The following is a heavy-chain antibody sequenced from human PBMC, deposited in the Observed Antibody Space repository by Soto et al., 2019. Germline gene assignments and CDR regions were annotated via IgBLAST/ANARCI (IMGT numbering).Heavy chain of an antibody. J-gene: IGHJ4*02. Sequence: GGYLRLSCVASGFTFSNYAMHWVRQAPGKGLGWVAVISSDGSEKYYLDSVRDRFTISRDNSKNTLYLQMNNLRPEDTVMYYCANSWTTLTTGFDFWAQGALVTVSS. CDR2: ISSDGSEK. V-gene: IGHV3-30*18. CDR1: GFTFSNYA. CDR3: ANSWTTLTTGFDF. D-gene: IGHD4-17*01.